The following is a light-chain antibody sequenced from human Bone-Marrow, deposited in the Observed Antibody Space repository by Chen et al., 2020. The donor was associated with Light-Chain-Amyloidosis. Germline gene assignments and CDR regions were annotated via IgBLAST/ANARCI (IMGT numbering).Light chain of an antibody. CDR1: QTINSNY. V-gene: IGKV3-20*01. CDR2: GSS. CDR3: QQYGTSPLT. J-gene: IGKJ4*01. Sequence: EIVLTQSPGTLSLSPGEGANLSCRASQTINSNYLTWYQQKFGQAPRLLIYGSSSRATGIPDRFTGSGSGTDFTLTINRLEPEDFAMYYCQQYGTSPLTFGGGTKVEIK.